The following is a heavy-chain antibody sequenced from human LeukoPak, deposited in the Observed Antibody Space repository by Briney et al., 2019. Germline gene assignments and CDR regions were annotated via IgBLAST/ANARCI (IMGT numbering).Heavy chain of an antibody. CDR1: GYTFTSYG. J-gene: IGHJ4*02. Sequence: ASVKVSCKASGYTFTSYGISWVRQAPGQGLEWMGWISAYDGNTNYAQKLQGRVTMTTDTSTSTAYMELRSLRSDDTAVYYCAKSTRRWLQLPLYGYWGQGTLVTVSS. CDR3: AKSTRRWLQLPLYGY. V-gene: IGHV1-18*01. CDR2: ISAYDGNT. D-gene: IGHD5-24*01.